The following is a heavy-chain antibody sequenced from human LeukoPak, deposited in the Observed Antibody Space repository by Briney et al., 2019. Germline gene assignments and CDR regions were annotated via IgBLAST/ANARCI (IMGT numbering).Heavy chain of an antibody. V-gene: IGHV3-23*01. D-gene: IGHD2-2*01. CDR3: AKDQGQAVVPRRFDN. J-gene: IGHJ4*02. CDR2: IYYSGGNT. CDR1: GFMFSNFA. Sequence: PGGSPRLSCAASGFMFSNFAMSWVRQAPGKGLEWVSTIYYSGGNTYSADSVKGRFTISRDNAKNTPYLQMNSLRAEDTAVHYCAKDQGQAVVPRRFDNWGQGTLVTVSS.